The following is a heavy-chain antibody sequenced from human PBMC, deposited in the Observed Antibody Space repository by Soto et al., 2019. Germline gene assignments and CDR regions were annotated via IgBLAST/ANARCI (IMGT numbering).Heavy chain of an antibody. CDR3: ARSSTVTQPPSYYYYGMDV. CDR1: GYSFTSYW. V-gene: IGHV5-51*01. Sequence: PGESLKISCKGSGYSFTSYWIGWVRQMPGKGLEWMGIIYPGDSDTRYSPSFQGQVTISADKSISTAYLQWSSLKAPDTAMYYCARSSTVTQPPSYYYYGMDVWGQGTTVTVS. CDR2: IYPGDSDT. J-gene: IGHJ6*02. D-gene: IGHD4-17*01.